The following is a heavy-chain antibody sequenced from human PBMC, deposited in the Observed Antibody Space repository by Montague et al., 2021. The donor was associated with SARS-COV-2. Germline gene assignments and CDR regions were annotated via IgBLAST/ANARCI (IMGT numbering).Heavy chain of an antibody. CDR2: IYYSGST. Sequence: SETLSLTCTVPGGSISSSSHYWGWIRQPPGKGLDWIGSIYYSGSTYYKPSLKSRVTIYVDTSKNQFSLKLSSVTAADTAVYYCAGHSGRDTIFGVITIPDAFDIWGQGTTVTVSS. V-gene: IGHV4-39*01. D-gene: IGHD3-3*01. CDR1: GGSISSSSHY. J-gene: IGHJ3*02. CDR3: AGHSGRDTIFGVITIPDAFDI.